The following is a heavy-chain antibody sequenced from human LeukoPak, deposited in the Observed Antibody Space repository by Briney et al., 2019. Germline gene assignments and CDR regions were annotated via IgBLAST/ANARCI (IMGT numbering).Heavy chain of an antibody. CDR1: GYTFTGYY. Sequence: ASVNVSCKASGYTFTGYYMHWVGQVPGQALEWMGWINPNSGGTNYAQKFQGRVTMTRDTSITTAYMELSRLRSDDTAVYYCARGFSSWYLSPYYLEYCGQGTPVTVSS. CDR3: ARGFSSWYLSPYYLEY. J-gene: IGHJ4*02. V-gene: IGHV1-2*02. D-gene: IGHD6-13*01. CDR2: INPNSGGT.